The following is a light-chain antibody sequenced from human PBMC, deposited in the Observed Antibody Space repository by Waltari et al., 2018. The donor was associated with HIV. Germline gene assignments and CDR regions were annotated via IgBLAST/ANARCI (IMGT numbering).Light chain of an antibody. J-gene: IGLJ1*01. Sequence: QSVLTQSPSASGTPGQRVTISCSGSSSNIGRNYVYWYQQLPGTAPKLLIYRNNQRPSGVPDRVSGSKSGTSASLAISGLRSEDEADYYCAAWNDSLSGYVFGTGTKVTV. CDR2: RNN. V-gene: IGLV1-47*01. CDR3: AAWNDSLSGYV. CDR1: SSNIGRNY.